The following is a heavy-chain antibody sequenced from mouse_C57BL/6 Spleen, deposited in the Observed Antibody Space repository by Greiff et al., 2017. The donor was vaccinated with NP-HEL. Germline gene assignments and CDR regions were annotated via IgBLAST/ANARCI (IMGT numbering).Heavy chain of an antibody. J-gene: IGHJ3*01. V-gene: IGHV1-26*01. CDR3: AGGSPWFAY. CDR1: GYTFTDYY. CDR2: INPNNGGT. Sequence: EVQLQQSGPELVKPGASVKISCKASGYTFTDYYMNWVKQSHGKSLEWIGDINPNNGGTSYNQKFKGKATLTVDKSSSTAYMELRSLTSEDSAVYYCAGGSPWFAYWGQGTLVTVSA. D-gene: IGHD1-1*01.